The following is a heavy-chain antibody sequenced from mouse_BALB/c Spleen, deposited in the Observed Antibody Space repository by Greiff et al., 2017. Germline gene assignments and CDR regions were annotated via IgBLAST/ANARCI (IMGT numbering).Heavy chain of an antibody. V-gene: IGHV2-9*02. Sequence: QVQLKESGPGLVAPSQSLSITCTVSGFSLTSYGVHWVRQPPGKGLEWLGVIWAGGSTNYNSALMSRLSISKDNSKSQVFLKMNSLQTDDTSMYYCARDSPYYYGSSLFAYWGQGTLVTVSA. CDR1: GFSLTSYG. CDR3: ARDSPYYYGSSLFAY. D-gene: IGHD1-1*01. CDR2: IWAGGST. J-gene: IGHJ3*01.